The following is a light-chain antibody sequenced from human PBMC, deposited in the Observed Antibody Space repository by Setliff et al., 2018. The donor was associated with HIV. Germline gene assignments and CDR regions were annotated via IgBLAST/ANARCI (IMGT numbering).Light chain of an antibody. CDR2: DVS. CDR3: SSYTSSSTYV. CDR1: SSDVGGYNY. V-gene: IGLV2-14*01. Sequence: QSVLAQPASVSGSPGQSLTISCTGTSSDVGGYNYVSWYQQNPGKAPKLMIYDVSKRPSGVSNRFSGSKSGNTAALTISGRQAEDEADYYCSSYTSSSTYVFGSWTKVTVL. J-gene: IGLJ1*01.